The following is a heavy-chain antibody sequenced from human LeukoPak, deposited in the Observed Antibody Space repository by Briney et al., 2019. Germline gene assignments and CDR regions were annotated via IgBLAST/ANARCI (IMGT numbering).Heavy chain of an antibody. J-gene: IGHJ4*02. V-gene: IGHV3-30*18. CDR2: TSLDGSNK. Sequence: GGSLRLSCVASGFSFTNYDIHWVRQAPGRGLEWVAVTSLDGSNKLYTDTVRGRFTISRDNSKNTLYVQMNSLRDEDTAVYYCAKDQRWESPHYLDSWGQGTLVTVSS. CDR1: GFSFTNYD. CDR3: AKDQRWESPHYLDS. D-gene: IGHD1-26*01.